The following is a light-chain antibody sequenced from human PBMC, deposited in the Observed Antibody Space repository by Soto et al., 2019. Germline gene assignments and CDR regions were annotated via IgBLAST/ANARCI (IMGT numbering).Light chain of an antibody. J-gene: IGLJ1*01. Sequence: QSALTQPASVSGSPGQSITISCTGTSHDVGRYDYVSWYQQHPGKAPKILIYEVIYRPSGVSSRFSASKSGNTASLTISGLQPEDEADYYCNSYTRSNTLVFGTGTKLTVL. CDR2: EVI. CDR1: SHDVGRYDY. V-gene: IGLV2-14*01. CDR3: NSYTRSNTLV.